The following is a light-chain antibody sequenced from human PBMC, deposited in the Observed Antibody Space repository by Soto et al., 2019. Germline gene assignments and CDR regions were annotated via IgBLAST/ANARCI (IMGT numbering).Light chain of an antibody. CDR1: QSISSW. Sequence: DIPMTQSPSTLSASVGDRVTITCRASQSISSWLAWYQQKPGKAPKLLIYYASSLESGVPSRFSGSGSGTEFTLTISSLQPDDFATYYCQQYNSYWSTFGQGTKLEIK. J-gene: IGKJ2*01. CDR2: YAS. V-gene: IGKV1-5*01. CDR3: QQYNSYWST.